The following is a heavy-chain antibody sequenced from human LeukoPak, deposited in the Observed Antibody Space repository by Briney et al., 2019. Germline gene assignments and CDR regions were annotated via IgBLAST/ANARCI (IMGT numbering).Heavy chain of an antibody. D-gene: IGHD6-19*01. CDR3: ARDTVASLDY. V-gene: IGHV1-69*01. J-gene: IGHJ4*02. CDR1: EVTFGSYA. Sequence: SVKVSCKASEVTFGSYAISWVRQAPGQGLEWMGGIIPMFGTTNYAQKFQGRVTITADESTSTAYVELSSLRSEDTAIYYCARDTVASLDYWGQGTLVTVSS. CDR2: IIPMFGTT.